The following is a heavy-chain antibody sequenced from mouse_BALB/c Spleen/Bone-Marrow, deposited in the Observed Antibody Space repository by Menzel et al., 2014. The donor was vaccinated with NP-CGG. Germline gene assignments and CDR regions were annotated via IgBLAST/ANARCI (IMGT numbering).Heavy chain of an antibody. CDR1: GFTFSDYY. CDR2: ISNGDGST. D-gene: IGHD2-4*01. Sequence: EVQGVESGGGLVQPGGSLKLSCATSGFTFSDYYMYWVRQTPDMRLEWVAYISNGDGSTFYPDTVKGRFTISRDNAKNALYIQKRGLKTESTDLYYCARENYVDTMDYMGQGAPVTGSS. CDR3: ARENYVDTMDY. V-gene: IGHV5-12*02. J-gene: IGHJ4*01.